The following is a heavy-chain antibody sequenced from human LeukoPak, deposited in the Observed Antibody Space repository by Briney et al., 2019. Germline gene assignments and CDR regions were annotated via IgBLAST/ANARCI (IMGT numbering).Heavy chain of an antibody. D-gene: IGHD2-15*01. CDR2: INTAGSST. CDR3: ARESYCSGGSCYSGRAFDI. Sequence: GGSLRLSCAASGFTFSTYWMHWVRHAPGKGLVWVSRINTAGSSTYYADSVKGRFTISRDNAKNTLYLQMNSLRAEDTAVYYCARESYCSGGSCYSGRAFDIWGQGTMVTVSS. J-gene: IGHJ3*02. CDR1: GFTFSTYW. V-gene: IGHV3-74*01.